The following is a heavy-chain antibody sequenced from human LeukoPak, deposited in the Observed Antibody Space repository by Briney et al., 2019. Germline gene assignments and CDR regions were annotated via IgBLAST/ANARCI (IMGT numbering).Heavy chain of an antibody. CDR2: IYYSGST. J-gene: IGHJ4*02. CDR3: ARVLRMATIEL. D-gene: IGHD5-24*01. V-gene: IGHV4-59*01. Sequence: PSETLSLTCTVFGGSISSYYWSWIRQPPGKGLEWIGYIYYSGSTKYNPSLKSRVTISVDTSKNQLSLKLSSVTAADTAVYYCARVLRMATIELWGQGTLVTVSS. CDR1: GGSISSYY.